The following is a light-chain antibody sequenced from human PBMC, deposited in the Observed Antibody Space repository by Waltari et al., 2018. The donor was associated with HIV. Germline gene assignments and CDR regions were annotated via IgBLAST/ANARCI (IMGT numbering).Light chain of an antibody. CDR1: QYINMY. CDR3: QQTFTTPLT. J-gene: IGKJ4*01. CDR2: AAS. Sequence: DIQIIQSPSSLSASIGDRVTITCQTSQYINMYLNWYQQQPGKAPSLLIFAASTLHTGVPSRVSASASGTTFSLAISSLQPDDIATYYCQQTFTTPLTFGAGTKIEI. V-gene: IGKV1-39*01.